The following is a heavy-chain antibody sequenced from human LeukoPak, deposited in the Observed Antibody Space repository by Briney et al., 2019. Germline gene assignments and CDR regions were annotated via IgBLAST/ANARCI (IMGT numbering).Heavy chain of an antibody. J-gene: IGHJ4*02. CDR3: AREILAPGKTHDY. V-gene: IGHV3-64*01. CDR1: GFTFSSYA. CDR2: ISSNGGST. Sequence: GGSLRLSCAASGFTFSSYAMHWVRQAPGKGLEYVSSISSNGGSTYYANSVKGRFTISRDNAKNSRNLNMKGLRAEDTAGYNCAREILAPGKTHDYWGQGTLVTVYS.